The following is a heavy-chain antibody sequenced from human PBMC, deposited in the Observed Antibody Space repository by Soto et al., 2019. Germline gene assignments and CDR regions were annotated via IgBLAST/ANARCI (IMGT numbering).Heavy chain of an antibody. V-gene: IGHV6-1*01. D-gene: IGHD2-21*01. J-gene: IGHJ5*02. CDR2: TYYRSKWYK. Sequence: SQTLSLTSAISGDSVSSNSAAWNWIRQSPSRGLEWMGSTYYRSKWYKEYAASVKSRITINPDTSKNQFSLKLNSVSPEDTAVYYCARIVGWLDXWGQGSLVTVSX. CDR1: GDSVSSNSAA. CDR3: ARIVGWLDX.